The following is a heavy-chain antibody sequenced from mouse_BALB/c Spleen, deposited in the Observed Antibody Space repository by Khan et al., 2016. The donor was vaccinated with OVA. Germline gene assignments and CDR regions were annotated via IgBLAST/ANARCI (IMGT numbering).Heavy chain of an antibody. CDR3: ARIYGSDFDH. V-gene: IGHV1-20*02. D-gene: IGHD1-1*01. CDR1: GYSFTGYF. J-gene: IGHJ2*01. CDR2: INPHIGET. Sequence: VQLKQSGPELVKPGASVKISCKASGYSFTGYFMNWVMQSHGKSLEWIGRINPHIGETFYNQKFKGKATLTVDESSSTAHMELRSLASEDSAVYYCARIYGSDFDHWGQGTTLTVSS.